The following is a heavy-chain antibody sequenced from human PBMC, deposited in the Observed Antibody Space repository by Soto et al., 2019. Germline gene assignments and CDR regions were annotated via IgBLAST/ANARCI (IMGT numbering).Heavy chain of an antibody. J-gene: IGHJ5*02. D-gene: IGHD6-13*01. V-gene: IGHV1-8*01. CDR1: GYSFTNND. CDR2: MNPGSGDT. CDR3: AREAAAGFNWFDP. Sequence: ASVKVSCKASGYSFTNNDVSWVRQATGQGLEWMGWMNPGSGDTGYAQKFQGRVTMTRDISIATAYMELSSLRSDDTAIYYCAREAAAGFNWFDPWGQGTLVTVSS.